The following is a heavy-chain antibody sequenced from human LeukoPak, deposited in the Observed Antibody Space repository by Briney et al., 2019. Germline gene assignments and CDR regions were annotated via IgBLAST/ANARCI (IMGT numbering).Heavy chain of an antibody. CDR1: GFTFSSYV. CDR2: ISGSGGST. CDR3: ARSYYDSSGLSGAFDI. Sequence: GGTLRLSCAASGFTFSSYVMSWVRQAPGKGLEWVSAISGSGGSTYYADSVKGRFTISRDNSKNTLYLQMNSLRAEDTAVYYCARSYYDSSGLSGAFDIWGQGTMVTVSS. D-gene: IGHD3-22*01. V-gene: IGHV3-23*01. J-gene: IGHJ3*02.